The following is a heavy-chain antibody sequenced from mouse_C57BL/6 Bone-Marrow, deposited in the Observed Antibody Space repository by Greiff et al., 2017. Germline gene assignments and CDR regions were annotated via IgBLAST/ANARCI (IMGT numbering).Heavy chain of an antibody. CDR1: GFTFSDYY. CDR2: ISNGGGST. Sequence: EVKVEESGGGLVQPGGSLKLSCAASGFTFSDYYMYWVRQPPEQRLEWVAYISNGGGSTYYPDTVKGRFTISRDNAKNTLYLQMSRLKSETTAMYDCAGRRRSAMDYWGQGTSVTVSS. CDR3: AGRRRSAMDY. J-gene: IGHJ4*01. V-gene: IGHV5-12*01.